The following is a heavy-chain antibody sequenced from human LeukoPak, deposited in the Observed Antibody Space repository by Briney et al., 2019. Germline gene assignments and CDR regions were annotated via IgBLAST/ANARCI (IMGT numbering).Heavy chain of an antibody. CDR1: GYSFTDYW. CDR2: IYPGDSDT. J-gene: IGHJ4*02. V-gene: IGHV5-51*01. D-gene: IGHD3-9*01. CDR3: ARRDEYYDILTYNPLWHFDY. Sequence: GESLKISCKGSGYSFTDYWIVWVRQMPGKGLECMGIIYPGDSDTRYSPSFQGQVTISADKSISTAYLQWSSLKASDTAMYYCARRDEYYDILTYNPLWHFDYWGQGTLVTVSS.